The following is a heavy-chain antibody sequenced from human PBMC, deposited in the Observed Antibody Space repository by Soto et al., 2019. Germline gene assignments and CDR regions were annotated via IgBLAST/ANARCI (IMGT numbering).Heavy chain of an antibody. CDR2: ITSSSSTI. J-gene: IGHJ4*02. D-gene: IGHD6-13*01. CDR1: GFTFSSYS. CDR3: ARDLYSSNWPYYFDS. Sequence: EVQLVESGGGLVQPGGSLRLSCAASGFTFSSYSMNWVRQAPGKGLEWVSYITSSSSTIHYADSVKGRFTISRDNAKNSLYLQMNSLRAEDTAVYYCARDLYSSNWPYYFDSWGQGTLVTVSS. V-gene: IGHV3-48*01.